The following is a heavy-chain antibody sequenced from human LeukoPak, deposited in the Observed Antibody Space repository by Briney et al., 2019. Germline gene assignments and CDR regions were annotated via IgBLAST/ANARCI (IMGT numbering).Heavy chain of an antibody. Sequence: GGSLRLSCAASGFTFSSYAMSWVRQAPGKGLEWVSAISGSGGSTYYADSVKGRFTISRDNAKNSLYLQMNSLRAEDTAVYYCARDIGYSYGYYYYYYMDVWGKGTTVTISS. V-gene: IGHV3-23*01. CDR1: GFTFSSYA. D-gene: IGHD5-18*01. CDR2: ISGSGGST. J-gene: IGHJ6*03. CDR3: ARDIGYSYGYYYYYYMDV.